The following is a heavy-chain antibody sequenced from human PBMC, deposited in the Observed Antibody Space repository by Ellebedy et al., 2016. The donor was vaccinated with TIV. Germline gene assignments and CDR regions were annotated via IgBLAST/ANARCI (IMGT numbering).Heavy chain of an antibody. Sequence: GESLKISCVASGFSFSEPYMDWVRQAPGKGLEWVGRITNKGARYTTQHAASVKGRFIMSRDDSKNSVYLQMNSLKVEDTAVYYCTRDWNTAMDVWGKGTTATVSS. V-gene: IGHV3-72*01. CDR3: TRDWNTAMDV. D-gene: IGHD1-1*01. J-gene: IGHJ6*03. CDR1: GFSFSEPY. CDR2: ITNKGARYTT.